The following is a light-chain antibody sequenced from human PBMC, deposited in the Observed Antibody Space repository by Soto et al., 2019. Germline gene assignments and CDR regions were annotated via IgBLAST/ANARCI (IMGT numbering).Light chain of an antibody. J-gene: IGLJ1*01. CDR1: SSDVGYYNY. V-gene: IGLV2-14*03. CDR3: XSYTTSSSHV. Sequence: QSALTQPASVAGSPGQSITISCTGTSSDVGYYNYVSWFQQHPGKAPRLVISDVTNLPSVVSNRXSVXKSGNTASLTISGXQAXEEAHYXXXSYTTSSSHVFGTGTKVTVL. CDR2: DVT.